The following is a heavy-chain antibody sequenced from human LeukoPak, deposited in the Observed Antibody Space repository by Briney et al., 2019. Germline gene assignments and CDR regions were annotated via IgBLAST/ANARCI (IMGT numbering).Heavy chain of an antibody. D-gene: IGHD2-15*01. CDR2: IYYSGST. CDR1: GGSISSSSYY. V-gene: IGHV4-61*05. J-gene: IGHJ3*02. CDR3: AKGGSRNAFDI. Sequence: PSETLSLTCTVSGGSISSSSYYWGWIRQPPGKGLEWIGYIYYSGSTNYNPSLKSRVTISVDTSKNQFSLKLSSVTAADTAVYYCAKGGSRNAFDIWGQGTMVTVSS.